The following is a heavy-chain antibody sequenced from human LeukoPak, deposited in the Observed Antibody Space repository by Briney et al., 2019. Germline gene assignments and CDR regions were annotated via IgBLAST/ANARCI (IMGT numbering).Heavy chain of an antibody. V-gene: IGHV4-31*03. D-gene: IGHD3-16*02. CDR2: IYYSGST. CDR1: GGSISSSSYY. Sequence: SETLSLTCTVSGGSISSSSYYWGWIRQHPGKGLEWIGYIYYSGSTYYNPSLKSRVTISVDTSKNQFSLKLSSVTAADTAVYYCASQRGFYDYVWGSYRPSYYFDYWGQGTLVTVSS. CDR3: ASQRGFYDYVWGSYRPSYYFDY. J-gene: IGHJ4*02.